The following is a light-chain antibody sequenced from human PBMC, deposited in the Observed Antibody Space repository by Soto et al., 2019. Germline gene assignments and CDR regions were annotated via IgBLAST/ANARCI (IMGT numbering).Light chain of an antibody. CDR3: QQYNNWPPYT. Sequence: EVVMTQSPATLSVSPWERATVSCRASQSVGSNLAWYQQKPGQAPRLLIYGASTRASGIPARFTGSGSGTEFTRTISSLQSEDFALYYCQQYNNWPPYTFGQGNNLDIK. CDR1: QSVGSN. V-gene: IGKV3D-15*01. J-gene: IGKJ2*01. CDR2: GAS.